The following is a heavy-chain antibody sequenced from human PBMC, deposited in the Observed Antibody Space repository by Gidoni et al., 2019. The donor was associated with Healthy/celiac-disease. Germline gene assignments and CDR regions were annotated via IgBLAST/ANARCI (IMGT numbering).Heavy chain of an antibody. CDR2: IYSGGST. Sequence: EVQLVETGGGLIQPGGSLRLSCAASGFTVSSNYMSWVRQAPGTGLEWVSVIYSGGSTYYADSVKGRFTISRDNSKNTLYLQMNSLRAEDTAVYYCARDRQRGGDCSGGSCYPSFGMDVWGQGTTVTVSS. D-gene: IGHD2-15*01. CDR1: GFTVSSNY. V-gene: IGHV3-53*02. CDR3: ARDRQRGGDCSGGSCYPSFGMDV. J-gene: IGHJ6*02.